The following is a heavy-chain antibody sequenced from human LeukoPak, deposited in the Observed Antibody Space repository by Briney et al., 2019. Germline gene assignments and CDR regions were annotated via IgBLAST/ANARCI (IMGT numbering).Heavy chain of an antibody. D-gene: IGHD3-10*01. V-gene: IGHV3-53*01. CDR2: IYSGGST. Sequence: SGGSLRLSCAASGFTVSSNYTSWVRQAPGKGLEWVSVIYSGGSTYYADSVKGRFTISRDNSKNTLYLQMNSLRAEDTAVYYCEWFGKEYIDYWGQGTLVTVSS. J-gene: IGHJ4*02. CDR1: GFTVSSNY. CDR3: EWFGKEYIDY.